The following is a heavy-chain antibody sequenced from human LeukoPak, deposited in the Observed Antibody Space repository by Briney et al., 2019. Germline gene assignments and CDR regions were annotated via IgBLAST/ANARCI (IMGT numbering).Heavy chain of an antibody. CDR2: ISGSGGST. CDR3: ANPQGVAVAGIGGFDY. D-gene: IGHD6-19*01. CDR1: GFTFSSYW. V-gene: IGHV3-23*01. Sequence: PGGSLRLSCAASGFTFSSYWMSWVRQAPGKGLEWVSAISGSGGSTYYADSVKGRFTISRDNYKNTLYLQMNSLRAEDTAVYYCANPQGVAVAGIGGFDYWGQGTLVTVSS. J-gene: IGHJ4*02.